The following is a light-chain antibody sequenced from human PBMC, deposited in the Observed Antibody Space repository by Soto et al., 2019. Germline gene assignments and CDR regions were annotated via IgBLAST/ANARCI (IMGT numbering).Light chain of an antibody. J-gene: IGKJ4*01. Sequence: DVVMTQSPLSLPVTLGQPASISCRSSQSLEHNGGITYLNWFHQRPGQSPRRLIYMVSKRDPGVPHRFSGSGSGTDFTLSISRVEAEDVGVYFCMQGTHWPLTFGGGTKVEIK. CDR2: MVS. V-gene: IGKV2-30*02. CDR3: MQGTHWPLT. CDR1: QSLEHNGGITY.